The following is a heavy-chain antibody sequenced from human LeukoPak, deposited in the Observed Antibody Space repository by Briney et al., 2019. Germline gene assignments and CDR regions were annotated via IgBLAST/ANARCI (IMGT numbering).Heavy chain of an antibody. J-gene: IGHJ5*02. V-gene: IGHV4-61*01. D-gene: IGHD3-10*01. CDR2: ISYSGST. Sequence: PSETLSLTCTVSGYSISSGYYWGWIRQPPGKGLQWIGYISYSGSTNYNPSLKSRVTILVDTSKNQFSLKLTSVTAADTAVYYCARDSSGSGSYFNWFDPWGQGTLVTVSS. CDR1: GYSISSGYY. CDR3: ARDSSGSGSYFNWFDP.